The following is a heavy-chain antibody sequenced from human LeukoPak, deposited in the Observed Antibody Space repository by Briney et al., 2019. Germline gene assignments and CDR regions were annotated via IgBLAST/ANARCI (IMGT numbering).Heavy chain of an antibody. CDR1: GFTFSIYA. V-gene: IGHV3-23*01. CDR2: ISGSGGTA. J-gene: IGHJ4*02. CDR3: ARDLPCGGDCYYFDD. Sequence: GGSLRLSCAASGFTFSIYAMSWVRQAPGKGLEWVSAISGSGGTAYYADSVKGRFTISRDNSKNTLYLQMNSLRAEDTAVYYCARDLPCGGDCYYFDDWGQGTLVTVSS. D-gene: IGHD2-21*02.